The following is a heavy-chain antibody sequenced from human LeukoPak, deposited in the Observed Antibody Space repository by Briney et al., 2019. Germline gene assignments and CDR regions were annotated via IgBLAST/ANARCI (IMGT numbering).Heavy chain of an antibody. CDR1: GFTFSSYS. D-gene: IGHD3-10*01. J-gene: IGHJ4*02. CDR2: ISSSSSTI. Sequence: GGSLRLSCAASGFTFSSYSMNWVRQAPGKGLEWVSYISSSSSTIYYADSVKGRFTISRDNAKNSLYLQMNSLRAEDTAVYYCARGVDYYGSGSYYNWGQGTLVTVSS. CDR3: ARGVDYYGSGSYYN. V-gene: IGHV3-48*01.